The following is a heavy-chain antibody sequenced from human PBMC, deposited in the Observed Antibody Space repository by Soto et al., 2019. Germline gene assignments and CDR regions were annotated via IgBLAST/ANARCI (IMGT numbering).Heavy chain of an antibody. CDR1: GGSFSGYY. CDR3: ARGPLLDY. J-gene: IGHJ4*02. V-gene: IGHV4-34*01. CDR2: INHSGST. Sequence: SETLSLTCAVYGGSFSGYYWSWIRQPPGKGLEWIGEINHSGSTNYNPSLKSRVTISVDTSKNQFSLKLSSVTAADTAVYYCARGPLLDYWGQGTLVTVSS.